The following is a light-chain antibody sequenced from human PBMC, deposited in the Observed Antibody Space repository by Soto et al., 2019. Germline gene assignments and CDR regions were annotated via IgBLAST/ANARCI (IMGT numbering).Light chain of an antibody. Sequence: IQMTQSPSSLSASVGDRVTVTCRASQSVNIYLNWYQQKPGKAPTLLIYGASSLQSGVPSRFSGGGSRTDFTLTISSLQPEDFATYYCQQSYRSPYTFGQGTKLEIK. CDR3: QQSYRSPYT. CDR1: QSVNIY. J-gene: IGKJ2*01. V-gene: IGKV1-39*01. CDR2: GAS.